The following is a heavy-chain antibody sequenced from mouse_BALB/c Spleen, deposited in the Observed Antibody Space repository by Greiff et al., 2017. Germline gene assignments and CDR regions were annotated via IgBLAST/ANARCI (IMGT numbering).Heavy chain of an antibody. CDR2: IDPENGDT. Sequence: VQLKQSGAELVRSGASVKLSCTASGFNINDYYMHWVKQRPEQGLEWIGWIDPENGDTDYAPKFQGKATMTADTSSNTAYLQLSSLTSEDTAVYYCNAPYYYGSSPAWFAYWGQGTLVTVSA. CDR3: NAPYYYGSSPAWFAY. J-gene: IGHJ3*01. V-gene: IGHV14-4*02. CDR1: GFNINDYY. D-gene: IGHD1-1*01.